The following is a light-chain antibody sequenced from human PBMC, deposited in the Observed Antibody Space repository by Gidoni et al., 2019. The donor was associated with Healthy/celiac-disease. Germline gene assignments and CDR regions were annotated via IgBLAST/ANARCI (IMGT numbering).Light chain of an antibody. V-gene: IGKV1-27*01. CDR3: QKYVGT. J-gene: IGKJ1*01. CDR1: QGISNY. CDR2: AAS. Sequence: DIQMTQSPSSLSASVGDRVTITCWASQGISNYLAWYQQKPGKVPKLLIYAASTLQSGVPSRFSGSGSGTDFTLTISSLQPEDVATYYCQKYVGTFGQGTKVEIK.